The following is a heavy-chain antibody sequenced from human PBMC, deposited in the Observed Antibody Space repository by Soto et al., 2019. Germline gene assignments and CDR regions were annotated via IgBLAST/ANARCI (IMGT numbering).Heavy chain of an antibody. CDR3: GRLMVAAITYYFAS. D-gene: IGHD2-15*01. V-gene: IGHV2-5*02. CDR1: GFSLSSSGVG. CDR2: IYWDDDK. J-gene: IGHJ4*02. Sequence: QITLKESGPTLVKPTQTLTLTCTFSGFSLSSSGVGVGWIRRPPGKALEWLTFIYWDDDKRYSPSLKSRLTITKDTSKNPAVLTPTNMDPVETATYYCGRLMVAAITYYFASWGQGALLTVSS.